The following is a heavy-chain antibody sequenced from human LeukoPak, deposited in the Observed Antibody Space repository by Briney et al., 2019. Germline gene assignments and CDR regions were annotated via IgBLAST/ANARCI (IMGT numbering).Heavy chain of an antibody. D-gene: IGHD3-3*01. V-gene: IGHV3-33*01. CDR3: ARDNYDFWSLNWFDP. Sequence: GGSLRLSCAASGFTFSSYGMHWVRQAPGKGLEWVAVIWYDGSNKYYADSVKGRFTISRDNSKNTLYLQMNSLRAEDTAVYYCARDNYDFWSLNWFDPWGQGTLVTVSS. J-gene: IGHJ5*02. CDR1: GFTFSSYG. CDR2: IWYDGSNK.